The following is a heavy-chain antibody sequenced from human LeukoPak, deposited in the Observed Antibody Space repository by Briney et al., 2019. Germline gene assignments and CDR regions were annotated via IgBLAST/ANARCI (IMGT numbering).Heavy chain of an antibody. CDR3: ARHGVLQRYFDWLLPT. D-gene: IGHD3-9*01. V-gene: IGHV4-61*09. CDR1: GGSISSGSYY. J-gene: IGHJ5*02. Sequence: PSQTLSLTCTVSGGSISSGSYYWSWIRQPAGKGLEWIGYIYYSGSTNYNPSLKSRVTISVDTSKNQFSLKLSSVTAADTAVYYCARHGVLQRYFDWLLPTWGQGTLVTVSS. CDR2: IYYSGST.